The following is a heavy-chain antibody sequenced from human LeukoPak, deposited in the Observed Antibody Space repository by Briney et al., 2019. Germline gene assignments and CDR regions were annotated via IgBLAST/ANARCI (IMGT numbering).Heavy chain of an antibody. J-gene: IGHJ3*02. CDR3: AKGPNYDILTGWRKPYNGFDI. CDR1: GFTFSSYG. Sequence: GGSLRLSCAASGFTFSSYGMHWVRQAPGKGLEWVAFIRYDGTNKYYADSLMGRFTISRDNSKNTLYLQMNSLRPEDTAVYYCAKGPNYDILTGWRKPYNGFDIWGQGTMVTVSS. D-gene: IGHD3-9*01. V-gene: IGHV3-30*02. CDR2: IRYDGTNK.